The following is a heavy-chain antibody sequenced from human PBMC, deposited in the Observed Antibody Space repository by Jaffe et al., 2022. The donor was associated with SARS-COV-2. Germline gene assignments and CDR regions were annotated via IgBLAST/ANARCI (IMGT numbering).Heavy chain of an antibody. CDR1: GGSISSYY. CDR3: ARGVQTYSSGWYYFDY. V-gene: IGHV4-4*07. D-gene: IGHD6-19*01. J-gene: IGHJ4*02. Sequence: QVQLQESGPGLVKPSETLSLTCTVSGGSISSYYWSWIRQPAGKGLEWIGRIYTSGSTNYNPSLKSRVTMSVDTSKNQFSLKLSSVTAADTAVYYCARGVQTYSSGWYYFDYWGQGTLVTVSS. CDR2: IYTSGST.